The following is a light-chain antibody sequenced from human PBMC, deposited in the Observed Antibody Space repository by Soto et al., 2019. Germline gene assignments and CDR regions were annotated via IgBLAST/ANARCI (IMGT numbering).Light chain of an antibody. CDR1: QSVSSN. Sequence: EIVMTQSPATLSVSPGERATLSCRASQSVSSNLAWYQQKPGQAPRLLIYGASTRATGIPDRLSGSGSGTDFTLTISSLQPEDFATYYCQQANSFPLTFGGGTKVDIK. J-gene: IGKJ4*01. CDR3: QQANSFPLT. CDR2: GAS. V-gene: IGKV3D-15*01.